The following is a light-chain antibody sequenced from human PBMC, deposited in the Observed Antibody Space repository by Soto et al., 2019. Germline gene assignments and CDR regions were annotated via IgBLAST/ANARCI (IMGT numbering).Light chain of an antibody. CDR3: QQRSNWPPT. CDR1: QSVISSY. J-gene: IGKJ5*01. Sequence: EIVLTQSPGTLSLSPGERATLSCRASQSVISSYLAWYQQKSGQAPRLLIFGASSRATGIPDRFSGSGSGTDFTLTISRLEPEDFGVYYCQQRSNWPPTFGQGTRLEIK. V-gene: IGKV3D-20*02. CDR2: GAS.